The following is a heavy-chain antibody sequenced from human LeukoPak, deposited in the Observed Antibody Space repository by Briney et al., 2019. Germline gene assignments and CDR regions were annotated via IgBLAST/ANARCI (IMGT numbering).Heavy chain of an antibody. Sequence: ASVKVSCKASGFIFTKYGISWVRQAPGQGLEWVGWISGYNGDTNYAQKLQGRVTMTTDTSTTTAYMELRSLRSEDTAVYYCATARQQQLGGLYFDYWGQGTLVTVSS. CDR3: ATARQQQLGGLYFDY. J-gene: IGHJ4*02. V-gene: IGHV1-18*01. D-gene: IGHD6-13*01. CDR2: ISGYNGDT. CDR1: GFIFTKYG.